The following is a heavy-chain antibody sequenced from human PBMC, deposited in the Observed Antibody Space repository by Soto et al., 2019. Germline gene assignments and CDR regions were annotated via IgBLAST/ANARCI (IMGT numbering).Heavy chain of an antibody. CDR1: GGTFSSYA. J-gene: IGHJ6*02. V-gene: IGHV1-69*06. Sequence: ASVKVSCKASGGTFSSYAISWVRQAPGQGLEWMGGIIPIFGTANYAQKFQGRVTITADKSTSTAYMELSSLRSEDTAVYYCARDSQLWFGELFHGYYYYGMDVWGQGTTVTVSS. D-gene: IGHD3-10*01. CDR2: IIPIFGTA. CDR3: ARDSQLWFGELFHGYYYYGMDV.